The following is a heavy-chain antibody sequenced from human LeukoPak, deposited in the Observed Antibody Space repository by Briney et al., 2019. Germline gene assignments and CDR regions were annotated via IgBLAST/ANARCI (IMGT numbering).Heavy chain of an antibody. J-gene: IGHJ5*02. V-gene: IGHV4-39*01. D-gene: IGHD2-21*02. CDR3: ARQSSHIVVVTGRSKYNWFDP. CDR2: IYYSGST. Sequence: PPETLSLTCTVSGGSISSSSYYWGWIRQPPGKGLEWIGSIYYSGSTYYNPSLKSRVTISVDTSKNQFSLKLSSVTAADTAVYYCARQSSHIVVVTGRSKYNWFDPWGQGTLVTVSS. CDR1: GGSISSSSYY.